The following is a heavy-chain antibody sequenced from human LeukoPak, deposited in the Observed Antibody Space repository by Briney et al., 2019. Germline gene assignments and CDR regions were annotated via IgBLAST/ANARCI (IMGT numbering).Heavy chain of an antibody. CDR2: IYPGDSET. CDR1: GYSFPTYW. CDR3: ARKSRADY. J-gene: IGHJ4*02. Sequence: KPGESLKISCKGSGYSFPTYWISWVRQMPGKGLEWMGIIYPGDSETRYSPSFQGQVTISADKSISTAYLQWRRLKASDTAMYYCARKSRADYWGQGTLVTVSS. V-gene: IGHV5-51*01.